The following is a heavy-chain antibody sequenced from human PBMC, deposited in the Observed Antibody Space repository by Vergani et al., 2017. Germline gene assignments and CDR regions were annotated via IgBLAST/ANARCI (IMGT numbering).Heavy chain of an antibody. CDR2: IIPIFGTA. J-gene: IGHJ5*02. D-gene: IGHD3-10*01. V-gene: IGHV1-69*14. CDR3: ARAVYYYGSGSYFSPQGWFDP. CDR1: GGTFSSYA. Sequence: QVQLVQSGAEVKKPGSSVKVSCKASGGTFSSYAISWVRQAPGQGLEWMGGIIPIFGTANYAQKFQGRVTITADKSTSTAYMELSSLRSEDTAVYYCARAVYYYGSGSYFSPQGWFDPWGQGTLVTVSS.